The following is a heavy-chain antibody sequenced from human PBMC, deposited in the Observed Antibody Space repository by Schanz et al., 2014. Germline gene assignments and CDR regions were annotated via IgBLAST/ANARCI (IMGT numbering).Heavy chain of an antibody. Sequence: QVLLVQSGAEVKKPGASVKVSCKASGYSFSAYYIHWMRQAPGQGLEWLGRFTHISQKFQGRVTMTRNTSSTTAYMELNSLRSDDTAVYYCVRELSGGTFDYWGQGALVTVSS. CDR1: GYSFSAYY. CDR2: FT. CDR3: VRELSGGTFDY. D-gene: IGHD1-1*01. J-gene: IGHJ4*02. V-gene: IGHV1-2*06.